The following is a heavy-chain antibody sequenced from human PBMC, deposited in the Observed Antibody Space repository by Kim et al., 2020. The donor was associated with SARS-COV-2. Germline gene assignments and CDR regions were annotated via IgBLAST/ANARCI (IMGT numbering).Heavy chain of an antibody. D-gene: IGHD6-13*01. V-gene: IGHV7-4-1*02. Sequence: ASVKVSCKASGYTFTSYAMNWVRQAPGQGLEWMGWINTNTGNPTYAQGFTGRFVFSLDTSVSTAYLQISSLKAEDTAVYYCARDTCSSWYGGGCLGYWGQGTLVTVSS. J-gene: IGHJ4*02. CDR1: GYTFTSYA. CDR3: ARDTCSSWYGGGCLGY. CDR2: INTNTGNP.